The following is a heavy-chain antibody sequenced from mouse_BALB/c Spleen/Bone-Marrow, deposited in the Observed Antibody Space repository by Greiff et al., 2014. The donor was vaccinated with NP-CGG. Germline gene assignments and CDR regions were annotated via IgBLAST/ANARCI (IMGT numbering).Heavy chain of an antibody. CDR2: ISYRGSP. CDR1: GDPITSGY. J-gene: IGHJ4*01. CDR3: ARSLYGNYALDY. V-gene: IGHV3-8*02. D-gene: IGHD1-1*02. Sequence: VQLQQSGPRLVKPSQTLSLTCSVTGDPITSGYWNWIRKFPGNKFEYMGYISYRGSPYHNPSLKSRFSITRDTSKNQYYLQLTSVTTEDTATYYCARSLYGNYALDYWGQGTSVTVSS.